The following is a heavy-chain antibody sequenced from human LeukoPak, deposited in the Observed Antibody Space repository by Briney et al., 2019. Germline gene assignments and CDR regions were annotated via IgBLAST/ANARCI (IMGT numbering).Heavy chain of an antibody. D-gene: IGHD2-2*01. V-gene: IGHV3-11*04. CDR2: ISSSGSTI. J-gene: IGHJ3*02. Sequence: SGGSLRLSCAASGFTFSDYYMSWIRQAPGKGLEWVSYISSSGSTIYYADSVKGRFTISRDNAKNSLYLQMNSLRAEDTAVYYCARDGGSTSWHEDAFDIWGQGTMVTVSS. CDR3: ARDGGSTSWHEDAFDI. CDR1: GFTFSDYY.